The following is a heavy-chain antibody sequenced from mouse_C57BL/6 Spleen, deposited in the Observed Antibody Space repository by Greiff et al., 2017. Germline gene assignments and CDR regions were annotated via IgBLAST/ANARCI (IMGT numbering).Heavy chain of an antibody. J-gene: IGHJ2*01. V-gene: IGHV1-55*01. CDR3: ARRFYYDNFYFDD. Sequence: VKLQQPGAELVKPGASVKMSCKASGYTFTSYWITWVKQRPGQGLEWIGDIYPGSGSTTYNAKFKSKATLTVDTSSSTAYLQLSSLTSEDSAIYNCARRFYYDNFYFDDWGQGTTLTVSS. D-gene: IGHD2-1*01. CDR1: GYTFTSYW. CDR2: IYPGSGST.